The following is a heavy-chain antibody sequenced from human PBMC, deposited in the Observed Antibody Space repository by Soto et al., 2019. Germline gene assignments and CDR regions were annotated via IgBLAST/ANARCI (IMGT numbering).Heavy chain of an antibody. V-gene: IGHV3-7*01. Sequence: GGSLRLSCEASGFPFMTYWMSWVRQAPGKGLEWVAHMKEEATEKYLDSVKGRFIISRDNAKNSLYLQMNSLRGDDTAVYYCAGGGVYDSGRYHYWGQGTLVTVSS. D-gene: IGHD6-25*01. J-gene: IGHJ4*02. CDR1: GFPFMTYW. CDR2: MKEEATEK. CDR3: AGGGVYDSGRYHY.